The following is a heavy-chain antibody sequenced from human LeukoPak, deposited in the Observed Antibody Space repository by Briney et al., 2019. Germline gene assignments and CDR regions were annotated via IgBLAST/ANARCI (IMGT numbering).Heavy chain of an antibody. J-gene: IGHJ1*01. V-gene: IGHV4-34*01. CDR1: GESLNDYY. CDR2: ITHNGST. D-gene: IGHD2-15*01. CDR3: ARGFCRGESCYSGEYFQH. Sequence: SETLSLTCGVHGESLNDYYWSWIRQSPGKGLEWIGEITHNGSTTSNPSLESRLTISVDTSKNQFSLKLTSVTAADASVYFCARGFCRGESCYSGEYFQHWGQGTLVTVSS.